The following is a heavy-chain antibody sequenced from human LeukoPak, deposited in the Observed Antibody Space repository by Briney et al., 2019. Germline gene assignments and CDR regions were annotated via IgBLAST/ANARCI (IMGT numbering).Heavy chain of an antibody. Sequence: ASVKVSCKASGYTFTSYGISWGRQAPGQGLEWMGWISAYNGNTNYAQKLQGRVTMTTDTSTSTAYMELRSLRSDDTAVYYCARGAYDSSGYYPLHFDYWGQGTLVTVSS. V-gene: IGHV1-18*01. CDR3: ARGAYDSSGYYPLHFDY. J-gene: IGHJ4*02. CDR2: ISAYNGNT. CDR1: GYTFTSYG. D-gene: IGHD3-22*01.